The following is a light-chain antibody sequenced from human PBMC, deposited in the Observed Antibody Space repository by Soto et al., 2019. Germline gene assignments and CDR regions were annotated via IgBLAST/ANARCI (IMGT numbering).Light chain of an antibody. CDR1: QSVSNN. CDR2: GAT. J-gene: IGKJ4*01. V-gene: IGKV3-15*01. CDR3: QQHNDWPLT. Sequence: EIVMTQSPATLSVSPGERVTLSCRASQSVSNNLAWYQQKPGQAPRLLIYGATATATGIPARFSGSGSGIEFTLTISSLQSEDFAVYYCQQHNDWPLTFGGGTKVEIK.